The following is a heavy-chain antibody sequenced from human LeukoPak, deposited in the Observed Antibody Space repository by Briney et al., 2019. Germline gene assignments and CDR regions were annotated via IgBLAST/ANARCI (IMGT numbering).Heavy chain of an antibody. J-gene: IGHJ4*02. CDR2: IYSGGNT. CDR1: GFTVSNND. V-gene: IGHV3-66*01. Sequence: GGPLRLSCAASGFTVSNNDMCWVRQAPGKGLEWVSVIYSGGNTNYADSVKGRFIISRDNLKNTLFLQMNSLRAEDTAVYYCARAFQYGSGSYPYSLWGQGTLVTVSS. D-gene: IGHD3-10*01. CDR3: ARAFQYGSGSYPYSL.